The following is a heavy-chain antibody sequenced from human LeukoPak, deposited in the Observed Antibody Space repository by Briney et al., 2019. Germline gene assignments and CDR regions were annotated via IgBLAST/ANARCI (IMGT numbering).Heavy chain of an antibody. D-gene: IGHD2-15*01. V-gene: IGHV1-8*01. CDR2: MNPNSGNT. CDR1: GYTFTSYD. J-gene: IGHJ6*02. CDR3: ARGLLVAATGYYYYGMDV. Sequence: GASVKVSCKASGYTFTSYDINWVRQATGQGLEWMGWMNPNSGNTGYAQKFQGRVTMTRNTSISTAYMELSSLRSEDTAVYYCARGLLVAATGYYYYGMDVWGQGTTVTVSS.